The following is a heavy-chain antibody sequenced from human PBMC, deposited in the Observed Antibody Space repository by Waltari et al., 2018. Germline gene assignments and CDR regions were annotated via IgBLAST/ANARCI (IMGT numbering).Heavy chain of an antibody. CDR3: ARVWKPAAYYYYMDV. J-gene: IGHJ6*03. CDR2: ISYDGSNK. V-gene: IGHV3-30-3*01. D-gene: IGHD2-2*01. CDR1: GFTFSSSA. Sequence: QVQLVESGGGVVQPGRSLRLSCAASGFTFSSSALHWVRQAPGKGLEWVAVISYDGSNKYYADSVKGRFTISRDNSKNTLYLQMNSLRAEDTAVYYCARVWKPAAYYYYMDVWGKGTTVTISS.